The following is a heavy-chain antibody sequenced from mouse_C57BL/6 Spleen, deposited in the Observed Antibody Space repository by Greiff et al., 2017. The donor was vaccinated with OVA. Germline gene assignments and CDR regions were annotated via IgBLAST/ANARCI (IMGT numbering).Heavy chain of an antibody. CDR1: GYTFTDYN. Sequence: EVQLQESGPELVQPGASVKMSCKASGYTFTDYNMHWVKQSHGKSLEWIGYINPNNGGTSYNQKFKGKATLTVNKYSSTAYMELRSLTSEDSAVYYCARGDPHFDYWGQGTTLTVSS. J-gene: IGHJ2*01. CDR2: INPNNGGT. CDR3: ARGDPHFDY. V-gene: IGHV1-22*01.